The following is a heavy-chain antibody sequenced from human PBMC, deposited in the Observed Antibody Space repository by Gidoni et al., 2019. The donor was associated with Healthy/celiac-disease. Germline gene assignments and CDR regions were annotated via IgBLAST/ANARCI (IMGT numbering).Heavy chain of an antibody. Sequence: QVQLVESGGGVVQPGGSLSLSCAASGFTFSSYGMHWVRQAPGKGLEWGAVIWYDGSNKYYADSVKGRFTISRDNSKNTLYLQMNSLRAEDTAVYYCARANDFWSGYSHFDYWGQGTLVTVSS. CDR3: ARANDFWSGYSHFDY. D-gene: IGHD3-3*01. V-gene: IGHV3-33*01. CDR1: GFTFSSYG. J-gene: IGHJ4*02. CDR2: IWYDGSNK.